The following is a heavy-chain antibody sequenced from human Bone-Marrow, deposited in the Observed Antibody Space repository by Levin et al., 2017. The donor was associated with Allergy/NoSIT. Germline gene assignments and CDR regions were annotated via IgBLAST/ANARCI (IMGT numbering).Heavy chain of an antibody. CDR1: GGSISPYY. CDR3: AREERSFYYGSGYDS. V-gene: IGHV4-59*01. J-gene: IGHJ4*02. D-gene: IGHD3-10*01. Sequence: SCTVSGGSISPYYWNWIRQRPGKGLEWIGYVYYSGSTNYNPSLQSRVSISVDTSKNQFSLRLSSVTAADTAVYYCAREERSFYYGSGYDSWGQGTLVTVSS. CDR2: VYYSGST.